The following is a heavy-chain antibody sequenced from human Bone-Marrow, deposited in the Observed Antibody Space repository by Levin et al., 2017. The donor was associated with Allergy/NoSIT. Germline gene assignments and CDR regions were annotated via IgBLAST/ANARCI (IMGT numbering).Heavy chain of an antibody. CDR1: GFSFRSFG. D-gene: IGHD1-1*01. Sequence: GGSLRLSCVGSGFSFRSFGFNWVRQAPGKGLEWVSYISHTTSTVYFADSVKGRFTISRDDAKNSVYLDMNTLRVEDTAVYYCVRDRFTTTTTWGQGVLVTVSS. CDR2: ISHTTSTV. CDR3: VRDRFTTTTT. J-gene: IGHJ5*02. V-gene: IGHV3-48*01.